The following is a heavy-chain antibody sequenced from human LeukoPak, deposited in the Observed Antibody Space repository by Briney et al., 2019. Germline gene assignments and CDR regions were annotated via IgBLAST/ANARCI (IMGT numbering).Heavy chain of an antibody. V-gene: IGHV3-74*01. J-gene: IGHJ1*01. Sequence: PGGSLRLSCAASGFSLINYWMHWVRQAPGKGLEWVSGINNDGSSTIYADFVKGRFTISRDNAKNTLYLQMNSLRAEDTAVYYCARGGDTGLVPSVYWGPGTLVTVTS. CDR3: ARGGDTGLVPSVY. D-gene: IGHD5-18*01. CDR2: INNDGSST. CDR1: GFSLINYW.